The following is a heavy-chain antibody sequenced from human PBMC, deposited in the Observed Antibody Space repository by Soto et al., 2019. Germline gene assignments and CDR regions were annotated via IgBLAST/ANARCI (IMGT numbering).Heavy chain of an antibody. Sequence: SETLSLTCTVSGGSISSSSYYWGWISQPPGKGLEWIGSIYYSGSTYYNPSLKSRVTISVDTSKNQFSLKLSSVTAADMAVYYCARHSGYDGTVDYWGQGTLVTVSS. CDR3: ARHSGYDGTVDY. D-gene: IGHD5-12*01. CDR1: GGSISSSSYY. J-gene: IGHJ4*02. CDR2: IYYSGST. V-gene: IGHV4-39*01.